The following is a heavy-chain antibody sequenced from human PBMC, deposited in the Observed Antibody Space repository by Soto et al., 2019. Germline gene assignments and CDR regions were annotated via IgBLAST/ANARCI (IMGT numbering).Heavy chain of an antibody. CDR2: IYNDGTYS. D-gene: IGHD3-10*01. Sequence: GGSLRLSCAASGFIFKMYWMHWVRQSPGKGLVWISRIYNDGTYSDYADSVRGRFTISRDNVNDTLYLQMNNLRAEDSGLYYCTRGPRPISTGTGAYWGQGAQVTVSS. CDR1: GFIFKMYW. V-gene: IGHV3-74*01. CDR3: TRGPRPISTGTGAY. J-gene: IGHJ4*02.